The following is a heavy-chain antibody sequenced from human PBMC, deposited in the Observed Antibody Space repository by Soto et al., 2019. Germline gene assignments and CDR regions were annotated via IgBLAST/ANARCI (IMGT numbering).Heavy chain of an antibody. CDR2: INPNGGGT. CDR3: ARVREPARRGWFDP. Sequence: ASVKVSCKASGYTFTGYYMHWVRQAPGQGLEWMGWINPNGGGTNYAQKFQGRVTMTRDTSISTAYMELSRLRSDDTAVYYCARVREPARRGWFDPWGQGTLVTVSS. V-gene: IGHV1-2*02. CDR1: GYTFTGYY. J-gene: IGHJ5*02. D-gene: IGHD1-1*01.